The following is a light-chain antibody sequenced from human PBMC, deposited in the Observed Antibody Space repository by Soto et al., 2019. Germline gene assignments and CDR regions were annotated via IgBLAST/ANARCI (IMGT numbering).Light chain of an antibody. V-gene: IGLV1-40*01. CDR2: GNS. CDR3: QCYDSSLRNVI. J-gene: IGLJ2*01. CDR1: SSNIGANYG. Sequence: QSALTQPPSVSGAPGQGVTISCTGGSSNIGANYGVHWYQQLPGTAPKVLIYGNSNQPSGVPDRFSGSKSGTSASLAITGLQVEDEADYYCQCYDSSLRNVIFGGGTKLTVL.